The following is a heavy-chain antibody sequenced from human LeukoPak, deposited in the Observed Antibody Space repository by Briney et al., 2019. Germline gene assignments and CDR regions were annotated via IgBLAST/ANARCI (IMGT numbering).Heavy chain of an antibody. D-gene: IGHD3-10*01. J-gene: IGHJ6*03. Sequence: GASVKVSCKASGYTFTGYYMHWVRQAPGQGLEWMGWINPNSGGTNYAQKFQGRVTMTRDTSISTAYMELSRLRSDDTAVYYCARRSSTGWFGYDYYYYYYMDVWGKGTTVTISS. CDR2: INPNSGGT. CDR3: ARRSSTGWFGYDYYYYYYMDV. CDR1: GYTFTGYY. V-gene: IGHV1-2*02.